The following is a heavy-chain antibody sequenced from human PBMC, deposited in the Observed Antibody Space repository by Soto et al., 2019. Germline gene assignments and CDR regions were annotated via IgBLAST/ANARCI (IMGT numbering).Heavy chain of an antibody. D-gene: IGHD3-3*02. CDR3: ARDLAEGDY. Sequence: QVQLVQSGAEVKKPGASVKLSCRTSGYTFTHYYIHWVRQAPGQGLEWLAIINPASGSTNYAQDFQGRVTLTMDTSTTTVYMELSGLRDEDTAIFYCARDLAEGDYWGQGTLVTVSS. CDR1: GYTFTHYY. J-gene: IGHJ4*02. V-gene: IGHV1-46*01. CDR2: INPASGST.